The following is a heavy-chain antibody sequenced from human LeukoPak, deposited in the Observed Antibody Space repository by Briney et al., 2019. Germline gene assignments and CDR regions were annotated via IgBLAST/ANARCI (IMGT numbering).Heavy chain of an antibody. J-gene: IGHJ3*02. D-gene: IGHD3-22*01. CDR2: ISAYNGNT. CDR1: GYTFTNYG. CDR3: ASLKNYYDSSGNLVTDAFDT. V-gene: IGHV1-18*01. Sequence: ASVKVSCKASGYTFTNYGISWVRQAPGQGLEWMGWISAYNGNTNYAQKFQGRVTMTTDTSTSTAYMELRSLRSDDTAVYYCASLKNYYDSSGNLVTDAFDTWGQGTMVTVSS.